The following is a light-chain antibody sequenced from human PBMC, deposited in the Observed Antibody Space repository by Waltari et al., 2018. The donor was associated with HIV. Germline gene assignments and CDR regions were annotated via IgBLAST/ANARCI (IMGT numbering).Light chain of an antibody. J-gene: IGKJ1*01. CDR3: QQYDNLPWT. CDR2: DAS. V-gene: IGKV1-33*01. Sequence: DIQMTQSPSSLSASVGDSVTITCQASQDISNYLNWYQQKPGKAPKLLIYDASNLETGVPSRFSGSGSGTDFTFTISSLQPEDTATYYCQQYDNLPWTFGQGTKVEIK. CDR1: QDISNY.